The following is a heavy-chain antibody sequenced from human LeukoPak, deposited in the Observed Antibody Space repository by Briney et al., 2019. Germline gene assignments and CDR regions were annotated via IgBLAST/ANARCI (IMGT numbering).Heavy chain of an antibody. J-gene: IGHJ4*02. CDR3: ARGSVIAAAGTV. CDR2: LYYGETN. CDR1: GGSLTSRGVY. D-gene: IGHD6-13*01. Sequence: SETLSLTCTVSGGSLTSRGVYWAWIRRPPGKGLEWIGSLYYGETNSYNPSLKSRVTISADTSKNQFSLELASVTAADTAVYYCARGSVIAAAGTVWGQGTLVTVSS. V-gene: IGHV4-39*01.